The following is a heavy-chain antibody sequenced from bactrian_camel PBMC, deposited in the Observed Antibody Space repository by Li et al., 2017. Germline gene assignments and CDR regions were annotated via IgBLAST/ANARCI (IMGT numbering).Heavy chain of an antibody. Sequence: VQLVESGGGSVQAGETLRLSCTASGFTFNNYAMSWVRQAPGKGLEWVSAINSGGGTTYYADSVKGRFTISRDNAKNTLYLQLNSLKTEDTAMYYCTKDTTYYSGGYYYDSFGYWGQGTQVTVS. CDR3: TKDTTYYSGGYYYDSFGY. V-gene: IGHV3S31*01. CDR2: INSGGGTT. D-gene: IGHD2*01. J-gene: IGHJ6*01. CDR1: GFTFNNYA.